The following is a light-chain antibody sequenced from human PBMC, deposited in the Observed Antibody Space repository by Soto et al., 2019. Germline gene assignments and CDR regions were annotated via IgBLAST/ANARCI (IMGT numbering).Light chain of an antibody. J-gene: IGLJ1*01. CDR1: SSEVGGYDY. Sequence: QSALTQPASVSGSPGHSITISCTGTSSEVGGYDYVSWYQLHPGKAPKLMVFEVSNQPSGVSYRFSGSKSGNTASLTISGLQAEDEADYFCSSYSIRTAYLFGTGTKLTVL. CDR2: EVS. CDR3: SSYSIRTAYL. V-gene: IGLV2-14*01.